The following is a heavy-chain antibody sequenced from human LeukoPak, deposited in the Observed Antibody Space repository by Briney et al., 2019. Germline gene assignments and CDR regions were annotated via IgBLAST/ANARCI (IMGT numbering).Heavy chain of an antibody. CDR2: ISATGGST. D-gene: IGHD4-17*01. CDR3: EKNHLPFTVTDYPSFGY. V-gene: IGHV3-23*01. CDR1: GFTFSNYA. J-gene: IGHJ4*02. Sequence: PGGSLRLSCAASGFTFSNYAMSWVRQAPGKGLQWVSGISATGGSTYYADSVRGRFTVSRDRSKSSLYLQMNSLRVEDTAVYYCEKNHLPFTVTDYPSFGYWGQGVLVTVSS.